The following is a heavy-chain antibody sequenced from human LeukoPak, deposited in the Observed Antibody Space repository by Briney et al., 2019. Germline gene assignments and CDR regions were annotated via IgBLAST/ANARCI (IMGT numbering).Heavy chain of an antibody. CDR3: ARHRIAAAVAFYFDS. D-gene: IGHD6-13*01. CDR2: ISSSSSII. CDR1: GFTFSSYA. J-gene: IGHJ4*02. Sequence: PGGSLRLSCAASGFTFSSYAMHWVRQAPGKGLEWVSCISSSSSIIYYADSVKGRFTISRDNAKNSLYLQMNSLRDEDTAVYYCARHRIAAAVAFYFDSWGQGALVAVSS. V-gene: IGHV3-48*02.